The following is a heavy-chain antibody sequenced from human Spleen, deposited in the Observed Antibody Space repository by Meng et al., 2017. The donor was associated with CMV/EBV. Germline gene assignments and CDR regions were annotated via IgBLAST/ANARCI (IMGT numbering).Heavy chain of an antibody. V-gene: IGHV1-18*04. D-gene: IGHD2-15*01. CDR2: VSAYNGAT. Sequence: ASVKVSCKASGYTLIGYYMHWVRQAPGQGLEWMGWVSAYNGATNYVQKFQGRVTMTADTSTSTAYMELRNLTSDDTAVYYCARRPGYDHHDYWGQGTLVTVSS. J-gene: IGHJ4*02. CDR1: GYTLIGYY. CDR3: ARRPGYDHHDY.